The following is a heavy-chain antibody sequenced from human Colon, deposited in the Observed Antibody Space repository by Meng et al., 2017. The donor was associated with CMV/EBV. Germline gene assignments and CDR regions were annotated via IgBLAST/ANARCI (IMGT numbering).Heavy chain of an antibody. V-gene: IGHV3-30*02. Sequence: GGPLRLPCAASGFPFGSYGRTWVRQAPGRGLGWLAYVGIGNDYANSVRGRFTGSRDNFKNILYLQMSNLGAEDTTVYYCARSAAAGAQYFAYWGQGTLVTVSS. J-gene: IGHJ4*02. CDR2: VGIGN. CDR3: ARSAAAGAQYFAY. D-gene: IGHD6-13*01. CDR1: GFPFGSYG.